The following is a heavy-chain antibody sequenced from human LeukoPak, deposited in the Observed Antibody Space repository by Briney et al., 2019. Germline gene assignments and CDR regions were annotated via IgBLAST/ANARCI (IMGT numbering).Heavy chain of an antibody. V-gene: IGHV3-23*01. D-gene: IGHD3-3*01. J-gene: IGHJ5*02. CDR3: ARINTARFLEWSSFDP. CDR2: INGCGGST. Sequence: PGASLRLSCAASGFTFSSYARSWVRQAPAKGLEWVPAINGCGGSTYYADSVNGRFTISIDDHKNKGDLQMNSLRAEDTALYHCARINTARFLEWSSFDPWGQGTLVTVSA. CDR1: GFTFSSYA.